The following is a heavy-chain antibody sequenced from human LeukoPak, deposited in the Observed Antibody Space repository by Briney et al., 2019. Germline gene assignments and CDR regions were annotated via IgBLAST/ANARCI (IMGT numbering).Heavy chain of an antibody. J-gene: IGHJ4*02. CDR3: ASRGGYYLYYFDY. D-gene: IGHD3-22*01. V-gene: IGHV4-34*01. CDR1: GGSFSGYY. CDR2: IYHSGST. Sequence: SETLSLTCAVYGGSFSGYYWSCIRQPPGKGLEWIGEIYHSGSTNYNPSLKSRVTISVDKSKNQFSLKLSSVTAADTAVYYCASRGGYYLYYFDYWGQGTLVTVSS.